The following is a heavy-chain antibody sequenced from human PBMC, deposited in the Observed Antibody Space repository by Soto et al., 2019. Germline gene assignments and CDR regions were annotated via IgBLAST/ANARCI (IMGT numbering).Heavy chain of an antibody. D-gene: IGHD1-26*01. J-gene: IGHJ5*02. Sequence: SVKVSCKASGGTVSRYAISWVRQAPGQGLEWMGGIIPIFGTANYAQKFQGRVTITADESTSTAYMELSSLRFEDTAVYYCARAIVGPTTTGWLDPWGQGTLVTVSS. V-gene: IGHV1-69*13. CDR1: GGTVSRYA. CDR3: ARAIVGPTTTGWLDP. CDR2: IIPIFGTA.